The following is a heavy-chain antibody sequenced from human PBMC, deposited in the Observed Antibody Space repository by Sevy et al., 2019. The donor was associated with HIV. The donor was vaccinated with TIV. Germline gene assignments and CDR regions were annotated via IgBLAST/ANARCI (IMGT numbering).Heavy chain of an antibody. CDR1: GFTFSSYE. CDR3: GRVDAYYDKGLAH. V-gene: IGHV3-48*03. J-gene: IGHJ5*02. D-gene: IGHD3-22*01. CDR2: ISSGGSPI. Sequence: GGSLRLSCAASGFTFSSYEMNWIRQAPGKGLELISYISSGGSPIYYADSVKGRFTISRDNAKNSLYLQMNSLRVEDTAFYYCGRVDAYYDKGLAHWGQGTLVTVSS.